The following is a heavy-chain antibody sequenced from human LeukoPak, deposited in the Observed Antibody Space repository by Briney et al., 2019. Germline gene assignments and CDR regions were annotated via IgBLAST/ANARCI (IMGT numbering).Heavy chain of an antibody. CDR2: INSDGSST. J-gene: IGHJ4*02. D-gene: IGHD7-27*01. Sequence: GGSLRLSCVASGFTFSSYWMHWVRQGPGKGLVWVSSINSDGSSTTYADSVKGRFTISRDNAKNTLYLQMNSLRVEDTGVYYCARDDNGGFDYWGQGTLVTVSS. V-gene: IGHV3-74*01. CDR1: GFTFSSYW. CDR3: ARDDNGGFDY.